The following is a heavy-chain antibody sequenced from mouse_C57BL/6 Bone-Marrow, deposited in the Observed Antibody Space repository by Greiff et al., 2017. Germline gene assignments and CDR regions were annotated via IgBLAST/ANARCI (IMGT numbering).Heavy chain of an antibody. CDR2: IWRGGST. D-gene: IGHD2-4*01. J-gene: IGHJ4*01. CDR1: GFSLTSYG. V-gene: IGHV2-5*01. Sequence: VNVVESGPGLVQPSQSLSITCTVSGFSLTSYGVHWVRQSPGKGLEWLGVIWRGGSTDYNAAFMSRLSITKDNSKSQVFFKMNSLQADDTAIYYCAKTSDYGDYYAMDYWGQGTSVTVSS. CDR3: AKTSDYGDYYAMDY.